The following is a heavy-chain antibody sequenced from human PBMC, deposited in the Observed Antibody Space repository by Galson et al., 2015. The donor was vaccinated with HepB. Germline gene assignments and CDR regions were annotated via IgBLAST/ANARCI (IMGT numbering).Heavy chain of an antibody. Sequence: SLRLSCAASGFTFDNYGMHWVRQAPGKGLEWVAVITYDGIDEHYGSSVRGRFTISRDNSNNMVYLQMNGLRTEDTATYYCAKDQPYYEDSSGFDYWGQGTLVAVSS. J-gene: IGHJ4*02. CDR3: AKDQPYYEDSSGFDY. CDR2: ITYDGIDE. D-gene: IGHD3-22*01. V-gene: IGHV3-30*18. CDR1: GFTFDNYG.